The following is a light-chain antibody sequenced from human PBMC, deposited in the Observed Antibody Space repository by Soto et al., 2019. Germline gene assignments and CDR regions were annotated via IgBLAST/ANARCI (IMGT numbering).Light chain of an antibody. V-gene: IGKV3-15*01. CDR3: QQYHNWPIT. J-gene: IGKJ5*01. Sequence: EIVLTQSPATLSVSPGERVALSLMASQGIGSTVDWYRQHPGPANRLLMYDASTRATGISARFSGIGSGTEVTLTISSLQSEDLAVYYCQQYHNWPITFGQGTRLEIK. CDR1: QGIGST. CDR2: DAS.